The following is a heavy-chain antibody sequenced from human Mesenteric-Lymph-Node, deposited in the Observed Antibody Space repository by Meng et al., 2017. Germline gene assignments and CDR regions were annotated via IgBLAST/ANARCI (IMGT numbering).Heavy chain of an antibody. CDR2: IYHSGST. Sequence: SQTLSLTFAVPGYSISSGYYWGWIRQPPGKGLEWIGSIYHSGSTYYNPSLKSRVTISVDTSKNQFSLKLSSVTAADTAVYYCARLGIQLWLDYWGQGTLVTVSS. V-gene: IGHV4-38-2*01. CDR1: GYSISSGYY. J-gene: IGHJ4*02. D-gene: IGHD5-18*01. CDR3: ARLGIQLWLDY.